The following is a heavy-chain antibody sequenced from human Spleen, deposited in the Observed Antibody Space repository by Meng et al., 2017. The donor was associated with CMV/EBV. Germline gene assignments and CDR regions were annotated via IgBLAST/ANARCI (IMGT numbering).Heavy chain of an antibody. J-gene: IGHJ3*01. CDR1: GYTFTSYD. D-gene: IGHD3-22*01. CDR3: ATTYYYDTTGYSDDGFDV. Sequence: ASVKVSCKASGYTFTSYDVTWVRQATGQGLEWMGWMNPNNGNTGYAQKIQGRDTMTRKTSISIAYVELSSLRSEDTAVYYCATTYYYDTTGYSDDGFDVWGQGTMVTVSS. V-gene: IGHV1-8*01. CDR2: MNPNNGNT.